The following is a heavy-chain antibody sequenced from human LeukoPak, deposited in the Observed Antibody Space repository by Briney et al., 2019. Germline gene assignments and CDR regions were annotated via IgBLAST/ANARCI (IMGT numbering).Heavy chain of an antibody. Sequence: GGSLRLSCAASGFTFKNYWMSWVRQAPGKGLEWVANIKQDGSEINYVDSVKGRFTISRDNAKSSLYLQMNSLRAEDTAVYYFARDYKQLGTWAYGHWGQGTLVTVSS. CDR1: GFTFKNYW. D-gene: IGHD6-13*01. V-gene: IGHV3-7*05. J-gene: IGHJ4*02. CDR2: IKQDGSEI. CDR3: ARDYKQLGTWAYGH.